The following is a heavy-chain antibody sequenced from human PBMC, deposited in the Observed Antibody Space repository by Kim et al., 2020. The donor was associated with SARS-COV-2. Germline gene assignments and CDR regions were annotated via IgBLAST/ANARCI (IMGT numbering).Heavy chain of an antibody. CDR2: ISGSSSYI. J-gene: IGHJ4*02. V-gene: IGHV3-21*01. D-gene: IGHD1-26*01. CDR1: GFTFSRYS. CDR3: VLGEWERPFDY. Sequence: GGSLRLSCVVSGFTFSRYSMNWVRQAPGKGLEWVSSISGSSSYIYYADSVKGRFTISRDNAKNSLYLQMNSLRAEDTAVYYCVLGEWERPFDYWGQGTLVTVSS.